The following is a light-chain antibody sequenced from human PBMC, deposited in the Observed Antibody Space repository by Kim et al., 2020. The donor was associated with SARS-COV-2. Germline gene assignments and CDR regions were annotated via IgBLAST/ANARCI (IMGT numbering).Light chain of an antibody. V-gene: IGKV1-27*01. Sequence: DIQMTQSPSSLSASVGDRVTITCRASQGISNNLAWYQHKPGKVPTLLIFAASTLQSGVPSRFSGSGSGTDFTLTISSLQPEDFATYYSQKYNSAPWTFGQGTKVDIK. CDR3: QKYNSAPWT. CDR1: QGISNN. CDR2: AAS. J-gene: IGKJ1*01.